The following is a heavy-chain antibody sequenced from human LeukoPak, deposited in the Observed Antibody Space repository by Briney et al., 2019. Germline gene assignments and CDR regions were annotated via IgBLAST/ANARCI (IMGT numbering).Heavy chain of an antibody. Sequence: EASVKVSCKASGYTFTGHYMHWVRQAPGQGLEWMGWINPNSGGTNYAQKFQGRVTMTRDTSISTAYMELSRLRSDDTAVYYCARGGAALSYYGMDVWGQGTTVTVSS. CDR3: ARGGAALSYYGMDV. D-gene: IGHD2-15*01. V-gene: IGHV1-2*02. CDR1: GYTFTGHY. J-gene: IGHJ6*02. CDR2: INPNSGGT.